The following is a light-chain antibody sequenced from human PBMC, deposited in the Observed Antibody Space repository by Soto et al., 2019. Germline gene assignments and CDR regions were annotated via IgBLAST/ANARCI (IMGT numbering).Light chain of an antibody. CDR3: QQRSKMPLT. J-gene: IGKJ1*01. V-gene: IGKV3-11*01. CDR1: QSVRNY. Sequence: EILMTRSPATLSLSPGETATLSCGASQSVRNYLAWYQQKPGQAPRLLIYDASNRATGIPARFSGTGSETDFTLTISSLEPEDFAIYYCQQRSKMPLTFGHGTKVDIK. CDR2: DAS.